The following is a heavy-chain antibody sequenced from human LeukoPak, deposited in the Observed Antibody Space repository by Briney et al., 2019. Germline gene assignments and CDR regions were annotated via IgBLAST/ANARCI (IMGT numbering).Heavy chain of an antibody. Sequence: PGGSLRLSCAASGFTFSSYTMNWVRQAPEKGLEWVSSISSSSYIYHADSVKGRFTISRDNAKNSVYLQMNSLRAEDTAVYYCARDGITIFGAGGMGVWGQGTTVTVSS. J-gene: IGHJ6*02. CDR1: GFTFSSYT. D-gene: IGHD3-3*01. CDR3: ARDGITIFGAGGMGV. CDR2: ISSSSYI. V-gene: IGHV3-21*01.